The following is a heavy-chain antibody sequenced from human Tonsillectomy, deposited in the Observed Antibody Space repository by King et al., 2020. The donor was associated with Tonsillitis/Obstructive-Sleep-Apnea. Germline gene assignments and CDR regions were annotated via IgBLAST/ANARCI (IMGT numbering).Heavy chain of an antibody. V-gene: IGHV4-31*01. J-gene: IGHJ3*02. CDR3: ARVPRITIFGVAHAFDI. D-gene: IGHD3-3*01. CDR2: IYHSWSP. CDR1: GVSISSGGYY. Sequence: QLQESGPGLVKPSQTLSLTCTVYGVSISSGGYYWSWCRQHPGKGLEWIGYIYHSWSPVNNPSPKSIVTISVVASKNQFSLKLSSVTAADTAVYYCARVPRITIFGVAHAFDIWGQGTMVTVSS.